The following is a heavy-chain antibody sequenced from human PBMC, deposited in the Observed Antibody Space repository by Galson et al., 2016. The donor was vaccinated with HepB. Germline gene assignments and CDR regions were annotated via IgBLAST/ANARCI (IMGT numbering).Heavy chain of an antibody. CDR3: ATPGKANHY. Sequence: SLRLSCAASGFTFSPYNMSWARPAPGKGLEWVSSIRSGPCYRYYGVSQRGRCTISRDNAQNSPSLQMNSLRDEDTAVYYCATPGKANHYWGQGTLVTVSS. J-gene: IGHJ4*02. D-gene: IGHD1-14*01. CDR2: IRSGPCYR. CDR1: GFTFSPYN. V-gene: IGHV3-21*06.